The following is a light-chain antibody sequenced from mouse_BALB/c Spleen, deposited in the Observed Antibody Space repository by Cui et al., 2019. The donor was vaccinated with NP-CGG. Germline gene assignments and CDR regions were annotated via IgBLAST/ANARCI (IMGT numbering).Light chain of an antibody. CDR1: TGAVTTSNY. CDR2: GTN. Sequence: HAVPTRYSALTTSPGETVTLTCRSSTGAVTTSNYANWVQEKPDHLFTGLIGGTNNRAPGVPAKFSGSLIGDKAALTITGAQTEDDAIYFCALWYSNHWVFGGGTKLTVL. CDR3: ALWYSNHWV. J-gene: IGLJ1*01. V-gene: IGLV1*01.